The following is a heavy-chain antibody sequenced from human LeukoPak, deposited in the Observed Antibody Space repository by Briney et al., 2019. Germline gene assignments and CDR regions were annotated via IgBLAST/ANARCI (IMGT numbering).Heavy chain of an antibody. CDR2: IYTSGST. V-gene: IGHV4-61*02. CDR1: GGSISSGSYY. J-gene: IGHJ4*02. CDR3: ARQKLQKEVDY. Sequence: PSQTLSLTCTVSGGSISSGSYYWSWIRQPAGKGLEWIGRIYTSGSTNYNPSLKSRVTISVDTSKNQFSLKLSSVTAADTAVYYCARQKLQKEVDYWGQGTLVTVSS. D-gene: IGHD6-6*01.